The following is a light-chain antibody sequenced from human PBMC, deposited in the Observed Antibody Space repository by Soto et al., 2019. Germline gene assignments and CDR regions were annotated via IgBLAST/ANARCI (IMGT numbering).Light chain of an antibody. CDR1: STDVGGYNY. J-gene: IGLJ1*01. Sequence: QSALTQPASVPGSPGQSITISCTGSSTDVGGYNYVSWYQQHPGKAPKVMIYEVSNRPSGVSNRFSGSKSGNTASLTISGLQAEDEADYYCSSYTSSSTYVFGTGTKVTVL. CDR2: EVS. CDR3: SSYTSSSTYV. V-gene: IGLV2-14*01.